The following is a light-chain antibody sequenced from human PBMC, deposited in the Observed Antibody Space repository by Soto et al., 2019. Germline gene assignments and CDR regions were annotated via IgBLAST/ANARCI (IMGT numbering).Light chain of an antibody. J-gene: IGKJ3*01. CDR3: QQTYSIPFT. CDR1: QYISNH. V-gene: IGKV1-39*01. Sequence: DIQMTQSPSSLSASVGDRVTITCRASQYISNHLNWYHQKPGKAPNLLIYGASSLQSGVPSRFSGSASETDFSLTISSLQPEDFAIYFCQQTYSIPFTFGPGTKVDFK. CDR2: GAS.